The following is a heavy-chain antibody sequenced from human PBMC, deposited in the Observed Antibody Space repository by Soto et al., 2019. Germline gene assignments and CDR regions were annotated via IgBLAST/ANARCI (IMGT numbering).Heavy chain of an antibody. D-gene: IGHD4-4*01. CDR2: MNPNSGNT. Sequence: QVQLVQSGAEVKKPGASVKVSCKASGYTFTSYDINWVRQATGQGLEWMGWMNPNSGNTGYAQKFQGRVTMTRNTXIXXAYMERSSLRSEDTAVYYCAKHDYSNYYYYYGMDVWGQGTTVTVSS. V-gene: IGHV1-8*01. J-gene: IGHJ6*02. CDR1: GYTFTSYD. CDR3: AKHDYSNYYYYYGMDV.